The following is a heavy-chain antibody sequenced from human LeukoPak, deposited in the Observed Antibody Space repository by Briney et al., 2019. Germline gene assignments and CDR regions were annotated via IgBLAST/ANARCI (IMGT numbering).Heavy chain of an antibody. CDR3: ARTRRITGTTHFDY. J-gene: IGHJ4*02. CDR1: GGSFSGYY. Sequence: SETLSLTCAVHGGSFSGYYWSWIRQPPGKGLEWIGEINHSGSTNYNPSLKSRVTISVDTSKNQFSLKLSSVTAADTAVYYCARTRRITGTTHFDYWGQGTLVTVSS. V-gene: IGHV4-34*01. CDR2: INHSGST. D-gene: IGHD1-20*01.